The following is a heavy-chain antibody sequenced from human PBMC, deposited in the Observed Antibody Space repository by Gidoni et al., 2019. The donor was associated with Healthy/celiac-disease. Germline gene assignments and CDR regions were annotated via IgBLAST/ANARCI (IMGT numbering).Heavy chain of an antibody. CDR1: GFTFRSYS. Sequence: EVQLVESGGGLVKPGGSLRLSCAPSGFTFRSYSMNWVRQAPGKGLEWVSSISSSSSYIYYADSVKGRFTISRDNAKNSLYLQMNSLRAEDTAVYYCARDCRPSNPYWYFDLWGRGTLVTVSS. CDR3: ARDCRPSNPYWYFDL. CDR2: ISSSSSYI. V-gene: IGHV3-21*01. D-gene: IGHD7-27*01. J-gene: IGHJ2*01.